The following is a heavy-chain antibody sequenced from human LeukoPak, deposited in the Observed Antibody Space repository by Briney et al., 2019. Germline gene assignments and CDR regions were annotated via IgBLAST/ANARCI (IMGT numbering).Heavy chain of an antibody. Sequence: ASVKVSCKASGYTFTGYYMHWVRQAPGQGLEWMGWINPNSGGTNYAQKFQGWVTMTRDTSISTVYMELSRLRSDDTAVYYCARGGVLSGSYPPFHYWGQGTLVTVSS. D-gene: IGHD1-26*01. CDR1: GYTFTGYY. J-gene: IGHJ4*02. V-gene: IGHV1-2*04. CDR2: INPNSGGT. CDR3: ARGGVLSGSYPPFHY.